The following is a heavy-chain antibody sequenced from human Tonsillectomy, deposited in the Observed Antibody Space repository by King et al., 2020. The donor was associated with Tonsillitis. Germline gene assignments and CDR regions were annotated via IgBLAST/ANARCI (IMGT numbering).Heavy chain of an antibody. CDR3: ARPAGYCSSTSAGCYFEY. CDR1: GYSFTSYW. CDR2: IYPGDSDT. V-gene: IGHV5-51*01. Sequence: VQLVESGAEVKKPGESLKISCKGSGYSFTSYWIGWVRQMPGKGLEWMGIIYPGDSDTRYSPSFQDQVTFSADKSISTAYLQWSSLKASDTAMYYCARPAGYCSSTSAGCYFEYWGQGTLVTVSS. J-gene: IGHJ4*02. D-gene: IGHD2-2*01.